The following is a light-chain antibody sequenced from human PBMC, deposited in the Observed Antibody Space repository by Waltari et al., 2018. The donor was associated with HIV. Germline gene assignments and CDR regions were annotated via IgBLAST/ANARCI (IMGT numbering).Light chain of an antibody. Sequence: ETVMTQSPATLSVSPGERATLSCRASQSVSSNLAWYQQKPGQAPRLLIYGASTRATGIPARFTGSGSGTDFTLTISGLQPEDFATYFCQQTYSTPWTFGQGTRVEVK. CDR1: QSVSSN. CDR2: GAS. J-gene: IGKJ1*01. V-gene: IGKV3-15*01. CDR3: QQTYSTPWT.